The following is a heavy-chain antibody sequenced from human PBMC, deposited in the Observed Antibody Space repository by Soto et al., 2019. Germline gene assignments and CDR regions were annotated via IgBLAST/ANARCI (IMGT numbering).Heavy chain of an antibody. V-gene: IGHV4-34*01. CDR1: GGSFSGYY. J-gene: IGHJ6*02. CDR2: INHSGST. Sequence: SETLSLTCAVYGGSFSGYYWTWIRQPPGTGLEWIGEINHSGSTNYNPSLKSRVTISVDTSKNQFSLKLSSVTAADTAVYYCARRRGFPYYYGMDVWGQGTTVTVSS. CDR3: ARRRGFPYYYGMDV. D-gene: IGHD5-12*01.